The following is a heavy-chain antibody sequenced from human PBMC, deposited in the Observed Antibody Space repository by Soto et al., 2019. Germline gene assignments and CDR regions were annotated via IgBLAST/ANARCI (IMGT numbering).Heavy chain of an antibody. J-gene: IGHJ5*02. V-gene: IGHV3-23*01. Sequence: GGSLRLSCAASGFTFSSYAMSWVRQAPGKGLEWVSAISGSGGSTYYADSVKGRFTISRDNSKNTLYLQMNSLRAEDTAVYYCAKDRYPFVVPAVTDRCFDPWGQGTLVTVSS. D-gene: IGHD2-2*01. CDR1: GFTFSSYA. CDR3: AKDRYPFVVPAVTDRCFDP. CDR2: ISGSGGST.